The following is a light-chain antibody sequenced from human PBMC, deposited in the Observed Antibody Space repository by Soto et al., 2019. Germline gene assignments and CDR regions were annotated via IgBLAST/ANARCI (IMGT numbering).Light chain of an antibody. V-gene: IGLV1-44*01. J-gene: IGLJ2*01. Sequence: QSVLTQPPSASGTPGQRVTISCSGSRCNIGSNTVNWYQQDPGTAPRLLINRDHQRPSGFPVRFSGSKSGTAASLAISVLQSEDEADYYYAARDDSLSGYVVFGGGTKVTVL. CDR3: AARDDSLSGYVV. CDR1: RCNIGSNT. CDR2: RDH.